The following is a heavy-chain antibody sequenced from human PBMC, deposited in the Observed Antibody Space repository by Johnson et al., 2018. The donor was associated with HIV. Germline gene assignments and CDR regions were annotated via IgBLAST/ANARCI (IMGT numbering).Heavy chain of an antibody. D-gene: IGHD1-26*01. J-gene: IGHJ3*02. CDR3: ARGLELYLDLGWDDAFDI. CDR1: GVTFSSHA. V-gene: IGHV3-30-3*01. CDR2: ISYDGSNK. Sequence: QVQLVESGGGVVQPGRSLRLSCAASGVTFSSHAMHWVRQAPGKGLDWVTVISYDGSNKYYADSVKGRFTISRDSSEKTLYLQMNSLRPEDTAVYYCARGLELYLDLGWDDAFDIWGQGTMVTVSS.